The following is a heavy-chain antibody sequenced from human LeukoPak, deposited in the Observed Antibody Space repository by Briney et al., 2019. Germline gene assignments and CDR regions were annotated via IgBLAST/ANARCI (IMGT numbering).Heavy chain of an antibody. J-gene: IGHJ6*04. CDR2: ISSNGDST. CDR1: GFTFSSYE. V-gene: IGHV3-64*01. Sequence: GGSLRLSCAASGFTFSSYEMHWVRQAPGKGLEYVSAISSNGDSTYYANFVKGRFIISRDNSKNTLYLQMGSLRPEDRAVYYCARDRPGDVWGEGTTVTVSS. CDR3: ARDRPGDV.